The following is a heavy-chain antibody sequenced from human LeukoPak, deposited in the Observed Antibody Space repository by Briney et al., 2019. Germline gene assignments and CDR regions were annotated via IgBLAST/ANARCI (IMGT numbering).Heavy chain of an antibody. CDR3: ASFYYDSSGYYVPYWYFDL. CDR2: IYYSGST. CDR1: GGSISSSSYY. D-gene: IGHD3-22*01. J-gene: IGHJ2*01. V-gene: IGHV4-39*01. Sequence: SETLSLTCTVSGGSISSSSYYWGWIRQPPGKGLEWIGSIYYSGSTYYNPSLKSRVTISVDTSKNQFSLKLSSVTAADTAVYYCASFYYDSSGYYVPYWYFDLWGRGTLVTVSS.